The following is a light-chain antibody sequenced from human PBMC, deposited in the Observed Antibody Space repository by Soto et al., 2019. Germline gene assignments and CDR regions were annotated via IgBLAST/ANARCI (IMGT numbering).Light chain of an antibody. CDR2: GAS. V-gene: IGKV3-20*01. Sequence: IVLTQSPGTLSLSPGERATLSCRASQSVTSSYLGWYQQKPGQAPRLLIYGASTRATGIPDRFSGSGSGTDFTLTISRLEPEDFAVYYCQQYGSSGTVFGQGTRLEIK. CDR3: QQYGSSGTV. CDR1: QSVTSSY. J-gene: IGKJ5*01.